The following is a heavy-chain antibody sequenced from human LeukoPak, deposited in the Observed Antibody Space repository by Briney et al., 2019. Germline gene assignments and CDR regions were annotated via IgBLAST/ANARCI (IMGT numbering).Heavy chain of an antibody. CDR2: IYYSGST. V-gene: IGHV4-59*01. CDR3: AIGSGWFSYFDY. Sequence: PSETLSLTCTVSGGSISSYYWSWIRQPPGKGLEWIGYIYYSGSTNYNPSLKSRVTISVDTSKNQFSLKLSSVTAADTAVYYCAIGSGWFSYFDYWGQGTLVTVSS. CDR1: GGSISSYY. J-gene: IGHJ4*02. D-gene: IGHD6-19*01.